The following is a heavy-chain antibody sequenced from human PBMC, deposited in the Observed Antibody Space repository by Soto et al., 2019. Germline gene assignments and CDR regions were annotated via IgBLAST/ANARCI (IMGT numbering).Heavy chain of an antibody. CDR3: ARAGMTTVTSYYFDY. CDR1: GYTFTSYA. V-gene: IGHV1-3*01. J-gene: IGHJ4*02. Sequence: ASVKVSCKASGYTFTSYAMHWVRQAPGQRLEWMGWINAGNGNTKYSQKFQGRVTITRDTSASTAYMELSSLRSEDTAVYYCARAGMTTVTSYYFDYWGQGTLVTVSS. D-gene: IGHD4-17*01. CDR2: INAGNGNT.